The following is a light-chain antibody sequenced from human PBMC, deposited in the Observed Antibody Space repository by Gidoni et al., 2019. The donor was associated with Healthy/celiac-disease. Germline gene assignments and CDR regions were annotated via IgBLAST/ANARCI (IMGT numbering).Light chain of an antibody. Sequence: EIEVTQSPGTLSLSPGERATLSCRASQSVSSSYLAWYQQKPGQAPRLLIYGASSRATGIPDRFSGSGSGTDFTLTISSLEPEDFAVYYCQQYGSSPCSFGQGTKLEIK. V-gene: IGKV3-20*01. CDR2: GAS. CDR3: QQYGSSPCS. J-gene: IGKJ2*04. CDR1: QSVSSSY.